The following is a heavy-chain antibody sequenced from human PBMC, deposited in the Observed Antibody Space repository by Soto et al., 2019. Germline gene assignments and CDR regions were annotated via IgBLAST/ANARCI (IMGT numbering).Heavy chain of an antibody. V-gene: IGHV5-51*01. CDR2: IYPGDSDT. D-gene: IGHD6-6*01. CDR1: GYSSASYW. CDR3: ARTRSFTLGFYYDGMDV. J-gene: IGHJ6*02. Sequence: PGESLKISCQGSGYSSASYWIGWVRQMPGKDLEWMGIIYPGDSDTRYSPSFQGQVTISADKSLRTGYLQWTSLKASDTALYYCARTRSFTLGFYYDGMDVWGQGTTVTVS.